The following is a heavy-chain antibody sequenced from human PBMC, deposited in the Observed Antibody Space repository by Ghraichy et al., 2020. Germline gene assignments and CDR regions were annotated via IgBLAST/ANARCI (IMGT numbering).Heavy chain of an antibody. CDR3: TRSTQPTSGWSFDH. CDR1: GYSISIGYY. D-gene: IGHD6-19*01. Sequence: SETLYLTCSVSGYSISIGYYWGWIRQPPGKGLERIGSVYHTGSSYYNASLRSRVTIFLDTSKNQFSLMLYSVTAADTAVYYCTRSTQPTSGWSFDHWGQGTLVTVSS. V-gene: IGHV4-38-2*02. CDR2: VYHTGSS. J-gene: IGHJ4*02.